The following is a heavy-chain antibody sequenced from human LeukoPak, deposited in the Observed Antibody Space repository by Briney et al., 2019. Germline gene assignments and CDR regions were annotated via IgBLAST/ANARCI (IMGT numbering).Heavy chain of an antibody. CDR3: ARDRRELELGEDYYYYGMDV. V-gene: IGHV4-31*03. D-gene: IGHD1-7*01. CDR1: GGSISSGGYY. CDR2: IYYSGST. Sequence: SQTLSLTCTVPGGSISSGGYYWSWIRQHPGKGLEWIGYIYYSGSTYYNPSLKSRVTISVDTSKNQFSLKLSSVTAADTAVYYCARDRRELELGEDYYYYGMDVWGQGTTVTVSS. J-gene: IGHJ6*02.